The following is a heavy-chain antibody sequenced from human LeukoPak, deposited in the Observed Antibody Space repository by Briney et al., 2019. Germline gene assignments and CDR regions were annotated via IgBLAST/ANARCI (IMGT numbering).Heavy chain of an antibody. CDR3: ARERGSGSY. J-gene: IGHJ4*02. Sequence: PGGSLRLSCAASGFTFSDYYMSWIRQAPGKGLEWVSYISSSSSYTNYADSVKGRFTISRDNAKNSLYLRMNSLRAEDTAVYYCARERGSGSYWGQGTLVTVSS. CDR2: ISSSSSYT. V-gene: IGHV3-11*06. CDR1: GFTFSDYY. D-gene: IGHD3-10*01.